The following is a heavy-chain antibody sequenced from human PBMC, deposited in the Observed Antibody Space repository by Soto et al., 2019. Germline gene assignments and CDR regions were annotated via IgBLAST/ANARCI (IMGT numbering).Heavy chain of an antibody. CDR1: GFIFSSHN. D-gene: IGHD3-9*01. CDR3: ARLVASETGYGMDV. V-gene: IGHV3-21*06. Sequence: DVQLVESGGGLVEPGGSLRLSCAASGFIFSSHNMNWVRQAPGKGLEWVSSITGSSSYIFYADSVKGRFTISRDNAKNTVYLQMNSLRAEDTGVYYCARLVASETGYGMDVWGQGTTVTVSS. J-gene: IGHJ6*02. CDR2: ITGSSSYI.